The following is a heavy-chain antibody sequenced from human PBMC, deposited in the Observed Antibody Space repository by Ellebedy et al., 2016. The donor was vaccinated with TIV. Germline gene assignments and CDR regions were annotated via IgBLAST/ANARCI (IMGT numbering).Heavy chain of an antibody. J-gene: IGHJ6*02. D-gene: IGHD3-3*01. CDR2: INHSGST. Sequence: MPSETLSLTCAVYGGSFSDYYWTWIRQPPGKGLEWIGDINHSGSTNYNPSFKSRVSISVDTSKNQFSLKLSSVTAADTAVFYCAREISYYYGMDVWGQGTTVTVSS. CDR1: GGSFSDYY. V-gene: IGHV4-34*01. CDR3: AREISYYYGMDV.